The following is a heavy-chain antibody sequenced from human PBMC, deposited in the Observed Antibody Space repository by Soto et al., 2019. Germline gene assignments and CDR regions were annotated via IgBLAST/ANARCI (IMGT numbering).Heavy chain of an antibody. D-gene: IGHD3-22*01. V-gene: IGHV1-69*13. J-gene: IGHJ5*02. Sequence: SSVKVSCKASGGTFSTYTMTWVRQAPGQGLEWMGGIIPLFGTAKYAQKFQGRVTITADESTSTVYMELSSLRSVATAVYSCAGGKDSTGYCNNCVDPWGEGTLVTFTS. CDR3: AGGKDSTGYCNNCVDP. CDR1: GGTFSTYT. CDR2: IIPLFGTA.